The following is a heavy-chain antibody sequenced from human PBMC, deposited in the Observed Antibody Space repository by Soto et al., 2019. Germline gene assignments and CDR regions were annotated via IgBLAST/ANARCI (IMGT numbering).Heavy chain of an antibody. CDR2: LTDDGKEK. Sequence: QVHLVESGGGVVQPGTSLRLSCIASGFTFSKYGIHWVRQAPGKGLEWVAILTDDGKEKYYADSVKGRFIISRDNSNNTLFLQMNTLSAEDTAVYYCAKVRFALMYYYGLDVWGQGTTVSVSS. J-gene: IGHJ6*02. D-gene: IGHD3-16*01. CDR1: GFTFSKYG. V-gene: IGHV3-30*18. CDR3: AKVRFALMYYYGLDV.